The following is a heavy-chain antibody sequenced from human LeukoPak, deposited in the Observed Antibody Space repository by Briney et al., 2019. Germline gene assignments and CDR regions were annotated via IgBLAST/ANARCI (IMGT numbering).Heavy chain of an antibody. V-gene: IGHV1-46*01. D-gene: IGHD4-17*01. CDR1: GDTFTSYF. CDR3: ARGPPDDYGLDY. CDR2: INPRRGST. Sequence: GASVKVSCKASGDTFTSYFMHWVRQAPGQGLEWMGIINPRRGSTNYAQKFQDRVVMTRDTSTSTVYMELSSLRSEDTAVYYCARGPPDDYGLDYWGQGTLVTVSS. J-gene: IGHJ4*02.